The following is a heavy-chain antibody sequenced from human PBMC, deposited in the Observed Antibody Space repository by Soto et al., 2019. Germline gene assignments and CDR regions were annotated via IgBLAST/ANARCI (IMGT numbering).Heavy chain of an antibody. J-gene: IGHJ4*02. Sequence: QVQLVESGGGVVQPGRSLRLSCAASGFTFSTYGMLWVRQPPGKGLEWVAVISSDGSNEYYADPVKGRFTISRDNSKNTLYLQMNSLRVEDTAVYYCAKTITTYSGDSRGRGALVDYWGQGTLVTVSS. V-gene: IGHV3-30*18. CDR3: AKTITTYSGDSRGRGALVDY. CDR1: GFTFSTYG. CDR2: ISSDGSNE. D-gene: IGHD3-22*01.